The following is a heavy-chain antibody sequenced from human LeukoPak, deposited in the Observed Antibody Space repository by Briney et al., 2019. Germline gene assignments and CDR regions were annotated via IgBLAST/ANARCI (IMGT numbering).Heavy chain of an antibody. J-gene: IGHJ4*02. CDR3: ARARGAVAIDY. CDR2: INHSGST. D-gene: IGHD6-19*01. Sequence: SETLSLTCAVYVGSFSGYYWTWIRQPPGKGLEWIGEINHSGSTNYNPSLKSRVTVSVDTSKNQFSLKLTSVTAADTAVYYCARARGAVAIDYWGQGILVTVSS. CDR1: VGSFSGYY. V-gene: IGHV4-34*01.